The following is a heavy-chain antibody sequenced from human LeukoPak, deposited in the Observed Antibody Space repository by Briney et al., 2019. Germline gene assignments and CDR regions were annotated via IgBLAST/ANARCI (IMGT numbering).Heavy chain of an antibody. CDR2: ISRNSGSI. J-gene: IGHJ4*02. CDR3: AKDHALGELTYYFDY. CDR1: GFTFDDYA. Sequence: GGSLRLSCAASGFTFDDYAMHWVRQAPGKGLEWVSGISRNSGSIGYADSVKGRFTISRDNAKNSLYLQMNSLRAEDTALYYCAKDHALGELTYYFDYWGQGTLVTVSS. V-gene: IGHV3-9*01. D-gene: IGHD1-26*01.